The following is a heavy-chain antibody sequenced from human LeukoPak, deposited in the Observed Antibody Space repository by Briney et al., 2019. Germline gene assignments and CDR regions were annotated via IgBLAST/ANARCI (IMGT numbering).Heavy chain of an antibody. CDR3: ARKGGTFDY. V-gene: IGHV4-59*08. CDR1: NSSISSDYY. Sequence: SETLSLTCSVSNSSISSDYYRSWLRPPPGKGLEWIGYIYYSGSTNYNPSLKSRVTISVDTSKNQFSLKLSSVTAADTAVYYCARKGGTFDYWGQGTLVTVSS. CDR2: IYYSGST. D-gene: IGHD2-15*01. J-gene: IGHJ4*02.